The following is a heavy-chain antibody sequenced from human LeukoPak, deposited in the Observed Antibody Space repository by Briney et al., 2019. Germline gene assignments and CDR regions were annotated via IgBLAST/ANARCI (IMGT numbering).Heavy chain of an antibody. J-gene: IGHJ4*02. V-gene: IGHV4-31*03. CDR3: ARTTYYDSSGYDY. CDR2: IYYSGST. Sequence: PSETLSLTCTVSGGSISSGGYYWSWIRQHPGKGLEWIGYIYYSGSTYYNPSLKSRVTISVDTSMNQFSLKLSSVTAADTAVYYCARTTYYDSSGYDYWGQGTLVTVSS. CDR1: GGSISSGGYY. D-gene: IGHD3-22*01.